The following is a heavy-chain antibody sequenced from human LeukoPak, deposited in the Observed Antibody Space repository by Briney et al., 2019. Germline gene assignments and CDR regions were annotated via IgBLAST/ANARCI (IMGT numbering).Heavy chain of an antibody. CDR2: IDPSSTYI. CDR3: TRGSYGDYEY. V-gene: IGHV3-21*01. CDR1: RFTFSSYT. J-gene: IGHJ4*02. Sequence: GSLRLSCLASRFTFSSYTMNWVRQAPGKGVEWVSSIDPSSTYIYYADSVKGRFTISRDNAQNSLYLQMNSLRAEDTAVYYCTRGSYGDYEYWGQGTLVTVSS. D-gene: IGHD4-17*01.